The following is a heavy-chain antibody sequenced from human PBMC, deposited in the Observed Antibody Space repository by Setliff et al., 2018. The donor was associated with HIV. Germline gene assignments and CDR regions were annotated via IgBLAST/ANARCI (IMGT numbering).Heavy chain of an antibody. CDR1: GGSLSGYH. D-gene: IGHD3-22*01. Sequence: PSGTLSLTCAVYGGSLSGYHWSWIRQSPEKGLEWIGEINHSGSTNYNPSLKSRVTMSVDTSKNQFSLKLSSVTAADTAVYYCARGGGYDRSGYYPFDYWGQGTPVTVSS. V-gene: IGHV4-34*01. J-gene: IGHJ4*02. CDR3: ARGGGYDRSGYYPFDY. CDR2: INHSGST.